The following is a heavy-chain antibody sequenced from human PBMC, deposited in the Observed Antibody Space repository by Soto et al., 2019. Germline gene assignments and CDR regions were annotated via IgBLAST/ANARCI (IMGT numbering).Heavy chain of an antibody. CDR1: GFTFSSYA. J-gene: IGHJ5*02. V-gene: IGHV3-23*01. CDR3: VQQLVPPNWFDP. D-gene: IGHD6-13*01. CDR2: ISGSGGST. Sequence: GGSLRLSCAASGFTFSSYAMSWVRQAPGKGLEWVSAISGSGGSTYYADSVKGRFTISRDNSKNTLYLQMNSLRAEDTAVYYCVQQLVPPNWFDPWGQGTLVTVSS.